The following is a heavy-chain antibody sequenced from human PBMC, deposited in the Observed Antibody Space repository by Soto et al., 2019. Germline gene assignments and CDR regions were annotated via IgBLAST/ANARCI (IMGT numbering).Heavy chain of an antibody. J-gene: IGHJ4*02. CDR2: ISGSGGST. Sequence: EVQLLESGGGLVQPGGSLRLSCAASGFTFSSYAMSWVRQAPVKWLEWVSAISGSGGSTYYADSVKGRFTISRDNSKNSLYLQMNSLRAEDTAVYYCARDYGDYGVDYCVQGTLVTVSS. CDR1: GFTFSSYA. D-gene: IGHD4-17*01. V-gene: IGHV3-23*01. CDR3: ARDYGDYGVDY.